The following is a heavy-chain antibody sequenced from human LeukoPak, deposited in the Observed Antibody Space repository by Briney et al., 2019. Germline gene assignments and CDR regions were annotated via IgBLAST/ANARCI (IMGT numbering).Heavy chain of an antibody. CDR3: ARHGIDVRWEQKGPFDY. V-gene: IGHV4-59*08. Sequence: PSETLSLTCTVSGGSISSYYWSWIRQPPGKGLEWIGYIYYSGSTNYNPSLKSRVTLSVDTSKNQFSLKLSSVTAADTAVYYCARHGIDVRWEQKGPFDYWGQGTLVTVSS. D-gene: IGHD1-26*01. CDR2: IYYSGST. CDR1: GGSISSYY. J-gene: IGHJ4*02.